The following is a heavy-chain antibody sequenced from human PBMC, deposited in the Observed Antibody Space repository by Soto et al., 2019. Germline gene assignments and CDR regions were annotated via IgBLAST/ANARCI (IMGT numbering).Heavy chain of an antibody. J-gene: IGHJ4*02. Sequence: EVQLLESGGGLVQPGGSLRLSCAASGFTFSTSAMSWVRHAPGQGLEWVSGISGSGGTTYYADSVKGRFTISRDNSKNALYLQMDNLRAEDTAIYYCAKHDLYYWGQGTLATVAS. CDR1: GFTFSTSA. V-gene: IGHV3-23*01. CDR2: ISGSGGTT. CDR3: AKHDLYY.